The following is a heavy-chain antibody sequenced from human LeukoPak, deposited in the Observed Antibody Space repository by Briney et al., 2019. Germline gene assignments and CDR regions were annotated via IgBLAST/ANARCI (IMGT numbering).Heavy chain of an antibody. V-gene: IGHV3-7*05. CDR2: IKHDGSEK. CDR1: GVTFSSHW. D-gene: IGHD1-26*01. J-gene: IGHJ4*02. Sequence: PGGSLRLSCAASGVTFSSHWMSWVRQAPGKGLEWVANIKHDGSEKYYVGSVKGRFTISRDNSKNSLYLQMNSLRTEDTALYYCSKAIYGGANIFDFWGQGTLVTVSS. CDR3: SKAIYGGANIFDF.